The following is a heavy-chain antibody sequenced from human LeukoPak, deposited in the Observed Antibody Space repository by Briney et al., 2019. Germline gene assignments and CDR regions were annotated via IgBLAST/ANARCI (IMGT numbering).Heavy chain of an antibody. CDR1: GYSISTSYY. Sequence: PSETLSLTCTVSGYSISTSYYWGWIRQPPGKGLEWIGEINHSGSTNYNPSLKSRVTISVDTSKNQFSLKLSSVTAADTAVYYCARGGGYDFWSGYYLDYWGQGTLVTVSS. CDR2: INHSGST. CDR3: ARGGGYDFWSGYYLDY. J-gene: IGHJ4*02. V-gene: IGHV4-38-2*02. D-gene: IGHD3-3*01.